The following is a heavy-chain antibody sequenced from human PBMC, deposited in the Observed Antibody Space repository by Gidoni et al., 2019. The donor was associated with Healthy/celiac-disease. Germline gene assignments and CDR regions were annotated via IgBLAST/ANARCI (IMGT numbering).Heavy chain of an antibody. Sequence: EVQLLASGGGLVPPGGSLRLSCAASGFTFSRYAMSWVRPAPGKGLEWVSAISGSGGSTYYADSVKGRFTISRDNSKNTLYLQMNSLRAEDTAVYYCAKDAAPRPYYYGMDVWGQGTTVTVSS. V-gene: IGHV3-23*01. CDR2: ISGSGGST. D-gene: IGHD6-6*01. J-gene: IGHJ6*02. CDR1: GFTFSRYA. CDR3: AKDAAPRPYYYGMDV.